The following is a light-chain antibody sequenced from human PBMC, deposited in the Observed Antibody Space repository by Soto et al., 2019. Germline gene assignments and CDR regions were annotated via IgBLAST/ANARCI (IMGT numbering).Light chain of an antibody. CDR3: SPYSSSSTVV. V-gene: IGLV2-14*03. Sequence: HSALTQPASVSGSPGQSITISCTGTSSDVGDYDYVSWYQQHPGKAPKLVIYDVSNRPSGVSNRFSGSKSGNTASLTISGLQAEDEADYYCSPYSSSSTVVFGEGTKVTVL. CDR2: DVS. J-gene: IGLJ2*01. CDR1: SSDVGDYDY.